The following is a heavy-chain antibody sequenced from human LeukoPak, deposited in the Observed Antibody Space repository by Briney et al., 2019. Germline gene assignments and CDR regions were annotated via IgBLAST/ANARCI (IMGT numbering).Heavy chain of an antibody. J-gene: IGHJ4*02. D-gene: IGHD3-10*01. Sequence: GGSLRLSCAASGFTFSTYAMHWVRQAPGKGLEWVAVISYDGRNKYYADSVKGRFTISRDNSKNTLYLQLNSLRAEDTAVHYCARVTSGSSYRPFDYWGQGTLVTVSS. CDR1: GFTFSTYA. CDR2: ISYDGRNK. V-gene: IGHV3-30*04. CDR3: ARVTSGSSYRPFDY.